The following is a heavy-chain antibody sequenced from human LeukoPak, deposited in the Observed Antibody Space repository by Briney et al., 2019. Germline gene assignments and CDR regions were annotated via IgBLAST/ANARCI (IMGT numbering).Heavy chain of an antibody. D-gene: IGHD1-1*01. CDR2: IYYSGST. J-gene: IGHJ6*03. CDR1: GGSISSSSYY. Sequence: SETLSLTCTVSGGSISSSSYYWGWIHQPPGKGLEWIGSIYYSGSTYNNPSLKSRVTISVDTSKNQFSLKLSSVTAADTAVYYCARDGTTDYSYYYMDVWGKGTTVTISS. V-gene: IGHV4-39*01. CDR3: ARDGTTDYSYYYMDV.